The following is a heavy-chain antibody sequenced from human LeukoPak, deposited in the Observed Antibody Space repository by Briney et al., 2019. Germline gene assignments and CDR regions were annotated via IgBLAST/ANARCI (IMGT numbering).Heavy chain of an antibody. V-gene: IGHV4-34*01. D-gene: IGHD7-27*01. CDR1: GGSFSGYY. CDR3: ARGGLWANYFDY. Sequence: SETLSLTCAVYGGSFSGYYWSWIRQPPGKGLEWIGEINHSGSTNYNPSLKSRVTISVDTSKNQFSLKLSSVTAADTAVYYCARGGLWANYFDYWGQGTLATVSS. CDR2: INHSGST. J-gene: IGHJ4*02.